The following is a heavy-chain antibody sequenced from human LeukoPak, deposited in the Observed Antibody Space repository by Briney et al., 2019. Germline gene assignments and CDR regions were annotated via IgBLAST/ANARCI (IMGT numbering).Heavy chain of an antibody. J-gene: IGHJ3*02. Sequence: PGGSLRLSCAASGFTFSSYWMHWVRQAPGKGLVWVSRINTDGSSTSYADSVKGRFTISRDNAKNTLYLQMNSLRAEDTAVYYCARGKIIVVVPAAISLDAFDIWGQGTMVTVSS. V-gene: IGHV3-74*01. CDR1: GFTFSSYW. D-gene: IGHD2-2*02. CDR3: ARGKIIVVVPAAISLDAFDI. CDR2: INTDGSST.